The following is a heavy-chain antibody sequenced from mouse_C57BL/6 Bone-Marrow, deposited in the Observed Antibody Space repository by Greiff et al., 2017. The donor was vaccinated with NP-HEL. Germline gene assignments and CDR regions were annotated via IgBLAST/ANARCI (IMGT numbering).Heavy chain of an antibody. CDR3: AREGGLNYAMDY. J-gene: IGHJ4*01. CDR2: INPYNGDT. D-gene: IGHD2-4*01. Sequence: EVQLQQSGPELVKPGDSVKISCKASGYSFTGYFMNWVMQSHGKSLEWIGRINPYNGDTFYNQKFKGKATLTVDKSSSTAHMELRSLTSEDSAVYYCAREGGLNYAMDYWGQGTSVTVSS. V-gene: IGHV1-20*01. CDR1: GYSFTGYF.